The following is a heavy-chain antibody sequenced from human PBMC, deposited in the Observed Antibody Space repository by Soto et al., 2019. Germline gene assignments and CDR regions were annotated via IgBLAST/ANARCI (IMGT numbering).Heavy chain of an antibody. Sequence: QVQLQESGPGLVKPSGTLSLTCAVSGGSISGGEWWSWVRQPPGKGLEWIGEIHHSGSTGYNPSLKSRVTISGDTSKNQFSLKLSSVTAADTAVYYCARNGGWNFDHWGQGTLVTVSS. CDR3: ARNGGWNFDH. J-gene: IGHJ4*02. D-gene: IGHD6-19*01. CDR1: GGSISGGEW. CDR2: IHHSGST. V-gene: IGHV4-4*02.